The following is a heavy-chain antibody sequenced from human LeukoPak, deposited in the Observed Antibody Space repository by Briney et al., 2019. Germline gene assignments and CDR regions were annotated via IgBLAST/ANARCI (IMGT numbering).Heavy chain of an antibody. CDR1: GYTFTGYY. J-gene: IGHJ5*02. Sequence: ASVKVSCKASGYTFTGYYMHWVRQAPGQGLEWIGLINPTDTGTLYAQKFQGRVTMTRDMSTSTDYMELSSLRSEDTAVYYCARDNSVGDIAWWFDPWGQGTLVTVSS. V-gene: IGHV1-46*01. CDR2: INPTDTGT. CDR3: ARDNSVGDIAWWFDP. D-gene: IGHD3-10*01.